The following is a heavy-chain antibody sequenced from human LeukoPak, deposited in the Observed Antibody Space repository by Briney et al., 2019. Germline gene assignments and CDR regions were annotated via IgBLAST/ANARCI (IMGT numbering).Heavy chain of an antibody. CDR3: ARSSVLWFGTYRGSFDY. CDR1: GYTFTGYY. CDR2: INPNSGGT. J-gene: IGHJ4*02. V-gene: IGHV1-2*06. D-gene: IGHD3-10*01. Sequence: ASVKVSCKASGYTFTGYYMHWVRQAPGQGLEWMGRINPNSGGTNYARKLQGRVTMTRDTSISTAYMELSRLRSDDTAVYYCARSSVLWFGTYRGSFDYWGQGTLVTVSS.